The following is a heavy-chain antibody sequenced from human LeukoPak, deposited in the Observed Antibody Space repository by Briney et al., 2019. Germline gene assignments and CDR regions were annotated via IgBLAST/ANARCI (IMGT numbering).Heavy chain of an antibody. CDR1: GYTFTGYY. D-gene: IGHD6-13*01. CDR2: INPNSGGT. CDR3: ARVRQLVRFWFDP. J-gene: IGHJ5*02. Sequence: GASVKVSCKASGYTFTGYYMHWVRQAPGQGLEWMGWINPNSGGTNYAQKFQGRVTMTRDTSISTAYMELSRLRSDDTAVYYCARVRQLVRFWFDPWGQGTLVTVSS. V-gene: IGHV1-2*02.